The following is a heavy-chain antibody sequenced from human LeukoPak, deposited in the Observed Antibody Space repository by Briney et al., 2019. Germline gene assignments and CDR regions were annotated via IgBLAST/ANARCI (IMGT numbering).Heavy chain of an antibody. Sequence: PSETLSLTCTVSGGSISSSSYYWGWIRQPPGKGLEWIGSIYYSGSTYYNPSLKSRVTISVDTSKNQFSLKLSSVTAADTAVYYCARDNSGWYLGANWFDPWGQGTLVTVSS. V-gene: IGHV4-39*07. D-gene: IGHD6-19*01. CDR2: IYYSGST. CDR3: ARDNSGWYLGANWFDP. CDR1: GGSISSSSYY. J-gene: IGHJ5*02.